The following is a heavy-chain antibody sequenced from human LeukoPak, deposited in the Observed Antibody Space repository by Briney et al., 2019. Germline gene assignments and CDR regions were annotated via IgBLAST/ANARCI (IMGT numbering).Heavy chain of an antibody. Sequence: SETLSLPCTVSGGSISSSSYYWGWIRQPPGRGLEWIGEINHSGSTNYNPSLKSRVTISVDTSKNQFSLKLSSVTAADTAVYYCATYCSGGSCYSDFDYWGQGTLVTVSS. J-gene: IGHJ4*02. CDR3: ATYCSGGSCYSDFDY. D-gene: IGHD2-15*01. CDR1: GGSISSSSYY. V-gene: IGHV4-39*07. CDR2: INHSGST.